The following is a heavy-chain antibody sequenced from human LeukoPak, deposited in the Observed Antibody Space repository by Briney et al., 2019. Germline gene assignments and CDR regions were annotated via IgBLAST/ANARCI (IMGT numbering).Heavy chain of an antibody. D-gene: IGHD6-6*01. J-gene: IGHJ4*02. CDR3: ARDSIWEQLGPFDY. CDR1: GGTFSSYA. CDR2: ISAYNGNT. Sequence: ASVKVSCKASGGTFSSYAISWVRQAPGQGLEWMGWISAYNGNTNYAQKLQGRVTMTTDTSTSTAYMELRSLRSDDTAVYYCARDSIWEQLGPFDYWGQGTLVTVSS. V-gene: IGHV1-18*01.